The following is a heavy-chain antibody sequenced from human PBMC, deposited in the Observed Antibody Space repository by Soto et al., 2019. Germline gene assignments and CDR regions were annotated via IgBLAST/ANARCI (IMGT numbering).Heavy chain of an antibody. J-gene: IGHJ5*02. CDR3: ARVFSDSSSFFDP. V-gene: IGHV4-31*03. CDR2: IYYSGST. CDR1: GGSISSGGYY. Sequence: TSDTLSLTCTVSGGSISSGGYYWSWIRQHPGKGLEWIGYIYYSGSTYYNPSLKSRVTISVDTSKNQFSLKLSSVTAADTAVYYCARVFSDSSSFFDPWGQGTLVTVSS. D-gene: IGHD6-13*01.